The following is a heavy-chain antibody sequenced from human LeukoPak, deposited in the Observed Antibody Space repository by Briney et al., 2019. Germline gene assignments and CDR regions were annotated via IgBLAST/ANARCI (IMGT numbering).Heavy chain of an antibody. V-gene: IGHV1-8*01. CDR3: ARGWASGSYRKSGFDY. CDR2: MNPNSGNT. CDR1: GYTFTSYD. J-gene: IGHJ4*01. D-gene: IGHD3-10*01. Sequence: ASVKLSCKASGYTFTSYDINWVRQATGQGLGLMGWMNPNSGNTGYAQKFQGRVTMTRNTSISTAYMELSSVRSADTAVYYCARGWASGSYRKSGFDYWGQKTLVTVSS.